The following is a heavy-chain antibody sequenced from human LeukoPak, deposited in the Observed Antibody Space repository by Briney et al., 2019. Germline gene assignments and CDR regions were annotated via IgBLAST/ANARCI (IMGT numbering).Heavy chain of an antibody. CDR1: GGSIDGHY. V-gene: IGHV4-4*07. J-gene: IGHJ4*02. CDR2: IYSSGST. Sequence: RPSETLSLTCTVSGGSIDGHYWSWIRQPAGKGLEWIGRIYSSGSTHYNPSLKRRVTMSVDTANKQFSVRLSSATAADTAVYYCARDRNGDGATYFSYWGQGTLVTVSS. CDR3: ARDRNGDGATYFSY. D-gene: IGHD4/OR15-4a*01.